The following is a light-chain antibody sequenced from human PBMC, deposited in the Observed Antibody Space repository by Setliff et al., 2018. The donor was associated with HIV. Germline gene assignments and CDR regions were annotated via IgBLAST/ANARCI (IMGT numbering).Light chain of an antibody. CDR2: EVG. Sequence: QSVLAQPASVSGSPGQSITISCTGTSSDVGGYNYVSWYQQHPGKAPKLIIYEVGNRPSGVSNRFSGSKSGNTASLTISGLQAEDEADYYCSSYAITNTLPFGTGTKV. V-gene: IGLV2-14*01. CDR3: SSYAITNTLP. J-gene: IGLJ1*01. CDR1: SSDVGGYNY.